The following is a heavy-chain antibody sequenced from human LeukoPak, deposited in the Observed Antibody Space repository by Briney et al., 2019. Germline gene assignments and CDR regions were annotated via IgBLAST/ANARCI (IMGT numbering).Heavy chain of an antibody. V-gene: IGHV3-48*02. CDR2: ISSSSGTI. D-gene: IGHD1-26*01. CDR3: ARDLSGSYRFDQ. Sequence: GGSLRLSCAASGFTFSFYSMNWVRQAPGKGLEWVSYISSSSGTIYYADSVKGRFTISRDNAKNSLFLQMNSLGDEDTALYYCARDLSGSYRFDQWGQGTLVTVSS. CDR1: GFTFSFYS. J-gene: IGHJ4*02.